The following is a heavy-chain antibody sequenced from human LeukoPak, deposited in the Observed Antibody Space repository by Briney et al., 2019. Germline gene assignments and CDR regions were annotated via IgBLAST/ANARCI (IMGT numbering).Heavy chain of an antibody. CDR1: GFTFSGSA. J-gene: IGHJ6*03. V-gene: IGHV3-73*01. CDR2: IRRKGNNYVT. Sequence: GESLKISCTASGFTFSGSALHWVRQPSGKGLEWIARIRRKGNNYVTAYAVSVRGRFTISRDDSETTTFLQMNSLKIEDTALYYCTSGYAGNSDYYYYMDVWGKGTTVAVSS. D-gene: IGHD2-2*01. CDR3: TSGYAGNSDYYYYMDV.